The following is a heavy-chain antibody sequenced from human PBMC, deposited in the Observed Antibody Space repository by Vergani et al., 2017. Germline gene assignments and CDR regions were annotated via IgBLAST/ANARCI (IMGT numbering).Heavy chain of an antibody. CDR3: ASDTHSGQRADR. V-gene: IGHV4-59*11. D-gene: IGHD6-19*01. J-gene: IGHJ5*02. CDR1: FDSIRNLS. CDR2: IHYSENT. Sequence: QVQLQESGPGLLKSSETLSLTCSVSFDSIRNLSCNWIRQPPGKGLEWIGSIHYSENTNYNPSLKTRVTISVDTSKNQFSLTLTSVTAADTAVYYCASDTHSGQRADRCGQGILVTVTS.